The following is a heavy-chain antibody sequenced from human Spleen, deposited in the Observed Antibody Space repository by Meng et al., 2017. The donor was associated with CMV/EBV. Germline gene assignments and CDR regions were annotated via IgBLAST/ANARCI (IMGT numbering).Heavy chain of an antibody. Sequence: GESLKISCAASGFTFSSYNMNWVRQAPGKGLQWVAFIRYDGSDKYYADSVKGRFTISSDNSKTTLYMQMTSLRAEDTAVYYCAKDYCSSETCYTGGGYFGMDVWGQGTTVTVSS. CDR1: GFTFSSYN. V-gene: IGHV3-30*02. CDR3: AKDYCSSETCYTGGGYFGMDV. D-gene: IGHD2-2*01. CDR2: IRYDGSDK. J-gene: IGHJ6*02.